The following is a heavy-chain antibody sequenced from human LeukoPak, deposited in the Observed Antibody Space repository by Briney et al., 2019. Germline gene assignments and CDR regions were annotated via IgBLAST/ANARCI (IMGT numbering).Heavy chain of an antibody. J-gene: IGHJ5*02. CDR3: ATVVMGYNWNNWLDP. CDR1: GYTLTELS. V-gene: IGHV1-24*01. CDR2: FDPEDGET. Sequence: ASVKVSCKVSGYTLTELSMHWVRQAPGKGLEWMGGFDPEDGETIYAQKFQGRVTMTEDTSTDTAYMELSSLRSEDTAVYYCATVVMGYNWNNWLDPWGQGTLVTVSS. D-gene: IGHD1-20*01.